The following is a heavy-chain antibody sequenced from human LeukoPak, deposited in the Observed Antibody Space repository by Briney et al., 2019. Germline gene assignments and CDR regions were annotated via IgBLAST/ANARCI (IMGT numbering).Heavy chain of an antibody. Sequence: SETLSLTCTVSGGSISSYYWSWIRQPPGKGLEWIGYIYYSGSTNYNPSLKSRVTISVDTSKNQFSLKLSSVTAADTAVYYCARDGGSDSSGYLSFGYWGQGTLATVSS. CDR3: ARDGGSDSSGYLSFGY. J-gene: IGHJ4*02. V-gene: IGHV4-59*01. CDR1: GGSISSYY. CDR2: IYYSGST. D-gene: IGHD3-22*01.